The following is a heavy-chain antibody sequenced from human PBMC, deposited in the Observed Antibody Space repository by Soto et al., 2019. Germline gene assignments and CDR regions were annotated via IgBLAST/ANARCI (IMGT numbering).Heavy chain of an antibody. V-gene: IGHV1-3*01. J-gene: IGHJ5*02. CDR3: ASGWLRAWFDP. CDR1: GYTLTSYA. Sequence: AASVKVSCKASGYTLTSYAMHWVRQAPGQRLEWMGWINAGNGNTKYSQKFQGRVTITRDTSASTAYMELSSLRSEDTAVYYCASGWLRAWFDPWGQGTLVTVSS. D-gene: IGHD5-12*01. CDR2: INAGNGNT.